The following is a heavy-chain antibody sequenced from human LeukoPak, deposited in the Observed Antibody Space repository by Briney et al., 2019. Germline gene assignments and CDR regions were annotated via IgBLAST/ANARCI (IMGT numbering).Heavy chain of an antibody. D-gene: IGHD4-17*01. CDR3: ARDPDGDYDFDY. Sequence: ASVKVSCKASGYTFTSYGASWVRQAPGHGLEWMGWIDAYNGKTNYAQKFQGRVTMTTDTSTSTAYMELRSLRSDDTAVYYCARDPDGDYDFDYWGQGTLVTVSS. J-gene: IGHJ4*02. CDR2: IDAYNGKT. CDR1: GYTFTSYG. V-gene: IGHV1-18*01.